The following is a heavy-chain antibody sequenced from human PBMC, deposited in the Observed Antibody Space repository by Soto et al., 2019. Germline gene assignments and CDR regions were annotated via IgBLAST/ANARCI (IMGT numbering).Heavy chain of an antibody. V-gene: IGHV3-21*01. D-gene: IGHD2-2*01. CDR1: GFMFSSYT. CDR2: VSFRGDI. J-gene: IGHJ4*02. CDR3: ARGCSSASCYYY. Sequence: PGGSLRLSCTASGFMFSSYTMNWVRQAPGKGLEWVSSVSFRGDIYYADSLEGRSTISRDDAKNSLYLQMNSLRAEDTAVYYCARGCSSASCYYYWGQGTLVTVSS.